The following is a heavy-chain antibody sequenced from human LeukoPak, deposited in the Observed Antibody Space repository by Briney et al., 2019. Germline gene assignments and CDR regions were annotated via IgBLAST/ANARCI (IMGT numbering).Heavy chain of an antibody. CDR3: ARDHKSPLLGYCSSTSCSIDY. J-gene: IGHJ4*02. CDR1: GFTFTNFA. V-gene: IGHV3-21*01. CDR2: ISSSSSYI. D-gene: IGHD2-2*01. Sequence: PGGSLRLSCAASGFTFTNFAMSWVRQAPGKGLEWVSSISSSSSYIYYADSVKGRFTISRDNAKNSLYLQMNSLRAEDTAVYYCARDHKSPLLGYCSSTSCSIDYWGQGTLVTVSS.